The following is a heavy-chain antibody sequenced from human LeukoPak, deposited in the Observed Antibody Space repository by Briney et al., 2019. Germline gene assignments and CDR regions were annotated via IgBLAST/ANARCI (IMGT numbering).Heavy chain of an antibody. CDR1: GGSISSYY. V-gene: IGHV4-59*01. CDR2: IYYSGST. J-gene: IGHJ4*02. Sequence: SETLSLTCTVSGGSISSYYWSWIRQPPGKGLEWIGYIYYSGSTNYNPSLKSRVTISVDTSKNQFSLKLSSVTAADTAVYYCARGYCGGDCYSEYYFDYWGQGTLVTVPS. CDR3: ARGYCGGDCYSEYYFDY. D-gene: IGHD2-21*02.